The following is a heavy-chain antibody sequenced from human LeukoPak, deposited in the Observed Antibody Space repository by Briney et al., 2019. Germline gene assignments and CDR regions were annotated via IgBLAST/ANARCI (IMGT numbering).Heavy chain of an antibody. CDR1: GVTLSSYA. D-gene: IGHD3-22*01. V-gene: IGHV3-23*01. Sequence: GGSLRLSCAASGVTLSSYAMSWARQAPGKGLEWVSSISGSGGSSFFADSVKGRFTISRDNSKNTLYLQMKSLRAEDTALYYCAKSPAYYYDSSGYFHYWGQGTLVTVSS. CDR2: ISGSGGSS. CDR3: AKSPAYYYDSSGYFHY. J-gene: IGHJ4*02.